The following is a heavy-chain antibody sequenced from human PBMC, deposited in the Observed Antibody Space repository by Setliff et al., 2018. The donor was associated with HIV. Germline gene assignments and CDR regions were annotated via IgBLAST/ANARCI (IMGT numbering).Heavy chain of an antibody. CDR2: INHSGST. V-gene: IGHV4-34*01. D-gene: IGHD6-13*01. CDR3: TRAEQQLPYYYYYYGMDV. Sequence: PSETLSLTCAVYGGSFSSYYWSWIRQPPGKGLEWIGEINHSGSTNYNPSLKSRVTISVDTSKNQFSLKMSSVTAADTAVYYCTRAEQQLPYYYYYYGMDVWGQGTTVTVSS. J-gene: IGHJ6*02. CDR1: GGSFSSYY.